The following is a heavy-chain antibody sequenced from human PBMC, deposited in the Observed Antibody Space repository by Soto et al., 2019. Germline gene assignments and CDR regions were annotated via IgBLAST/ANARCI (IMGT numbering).Heavy chain of an antibody. CDR2: INAGSGNT. Sequence: QAQLVQSGAEMKKPGASVKVSCKATGYTFSAYTMNWVRQAPGQSLEWMGWINAGSGNTKYSQNFQGRVSITRDTSASKVYMELNGLTSEDTAVYYCAREKETLGLRENDALDIWGQGTMVTVSS. D-gene: IGHD2-21*02. CDR3: AREKETLGLRENDALDI. J-gene: IGHJ3*02. V-gene: IGHV1-3*01. CDR1: GYTFSAYT.